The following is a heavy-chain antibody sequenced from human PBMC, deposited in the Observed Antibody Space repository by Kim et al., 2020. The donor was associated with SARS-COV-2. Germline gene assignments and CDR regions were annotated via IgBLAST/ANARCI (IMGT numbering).Heavy chain of an antibody. CDR1: GYAFITSH. Sequence: ASVKVSCKPSGYAFITSHIHWVRQAPGQGLEWMGIFTPNSGYTAYAQKFQGRVTMAGDTSTSTAYMELSSLRSEDTAVYYCARDLQSSWCIDHWGQGTLVTVSS. CDR3: ARDLQSSWCIDH. CDR2: FTPNSGYT. D-gene: IGHD6-13*01. V-gene: IGHV1-46*01. J-gene: IGHJ4*02.